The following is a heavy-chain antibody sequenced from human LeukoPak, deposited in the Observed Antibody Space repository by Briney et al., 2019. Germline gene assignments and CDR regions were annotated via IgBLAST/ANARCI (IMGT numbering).Heavy chain of an antibody. J-gene: IGHJ4*02. CDR2: IYTGGST. V-gene: IGHV4-4*07. CDR3: ARDSVSGYSSGWTTLYYFDY. Sequence: SETLSLTCTVPGGSISSYYWSWIRQPAGKGLEWIGRIYTGGSTNYNPSLKSRVTMSVDTSKNQFSLKLNSVTAADTAVYYCARDSVSGYSSGWTTLYYFDYWGQGTLVTVSS. CDR1: GGSISSYY. D-gene: IGHD6-19*01.